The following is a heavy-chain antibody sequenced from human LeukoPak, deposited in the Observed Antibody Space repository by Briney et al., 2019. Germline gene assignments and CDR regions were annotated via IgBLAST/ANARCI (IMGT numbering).Heavy chain of an antibody. CDR2: ISGSSSVT. Sequence: GGSLRLSCAASGFTFSNFNMNWVRQAPGKGLEWVSYISGSSSVTYYADSVEGRFTISRDNAKDSLYLQMNSPRAEDTAVYYCARDPGTGSGWYYFDYWGQGTLVTVSS. V-gene: IGHV3-48*01. D-gene: IGHD6-19*01. J-gene: IGHJ4*02. CDR1: GFTFSNFN. CDR3: ARDPGTGSGWYYFDY.